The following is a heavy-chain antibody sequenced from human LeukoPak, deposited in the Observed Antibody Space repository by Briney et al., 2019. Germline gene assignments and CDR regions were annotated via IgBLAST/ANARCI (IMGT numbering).Heavy chain of an antibody. D-gene: IGHD6-19*01. CDR2: IYYSGST. Sequence: PSETLSHTCTVSGGSISSYYWSWIRQPPGKGLEWIGYIYYSGSTSYNPSLKGRVTISVDTSKKQFSLKLSSVTAADTAFYYCARQQWLVTLYFDYWGQGTLVTVSS. CDR3: ARQQWLVTLYFDY. J-gene: IGHJ4*02. V-gene: IGHV4-59*01. CDR1: GGSISSYY.